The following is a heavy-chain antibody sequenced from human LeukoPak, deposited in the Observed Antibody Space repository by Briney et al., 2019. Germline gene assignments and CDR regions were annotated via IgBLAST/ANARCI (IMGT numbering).Heavy chain of an antibody. CDR2: ISGSGGST. D-gene: IGHD1-1*01. J-gene: IGHJ5*02. CDR1: VFTFSSYA. V-gene: IGHV3-23*01. CDR3: AKDPTTGTTPNWFDP. Sequence: GSLRLSCAASVFTFSSYAMSWVRQAPGKGLEWVSTISGSGGSTYYADSVKGRFTISRDNSKNTLYLQMNSLRAEDTAVYYCAKDPTTGTTPNWFDPWGQGTLVTVSS.